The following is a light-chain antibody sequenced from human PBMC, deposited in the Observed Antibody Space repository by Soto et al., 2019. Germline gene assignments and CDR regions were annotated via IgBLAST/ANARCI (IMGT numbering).Light chain of an antibody. Sequence: QSVLTQPASVSGSPGQSITISCTGTSSDVGGYNYVSWYQQHPGKAPKLMIYEVSNRPSGVSNRFSGSKSGNTASLTISGLRAEDEADYYCSSYTSSSTSLVFGGGTKLTVL. CDR1: SSDVGGYNY. J-gene: IGLJ2*01. CDR3: SSYTSSSTSLV. V-gene: IGLV2-14*01. CDR2: EVS.